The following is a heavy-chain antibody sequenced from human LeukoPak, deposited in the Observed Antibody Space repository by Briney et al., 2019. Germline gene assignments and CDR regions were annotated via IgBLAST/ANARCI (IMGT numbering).Heavy chain of an antibody. CDR1: GYTLTELS. V-gene: IGHV1-46*01. D-gene: IGHD2-2*01. Sequence: GASVKVSCKVSGYTLTELSMHWVRQAPGKGLEWMGIINPSGGSTSYAQKFQGRVTMTRDTSTSTVYMELSSLRSEDTAVYYCARGICGSSTSCYSTGFDYWGQGTLVTVSS. CDR3: ARGICGSSTSCYSTGFDY. CDR2: INPSGGST. J-gene: IGHJ4*02.